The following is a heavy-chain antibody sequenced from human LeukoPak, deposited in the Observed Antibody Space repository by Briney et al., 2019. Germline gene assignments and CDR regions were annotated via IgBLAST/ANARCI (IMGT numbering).Heavy chain of an antibody. D-gene: IGHD3-3*01. CDR2: ISYDGSNK. J-gene: IGHJ4*02. Sequence: GGSLRLSCAASGFTFSSYGMHWVRQAPGKGLEWVAVISYDGSNKYYADSVKGRFTISRDNPKNTLYLQMNSLRAEDTAVYYCAKDREYYDFWSGYDYWGQGTLATVSS. CDR3: AKDREYYDFWSGYDY. V-gene: IGHV3-30*18. CDR1: GFTFSSYG.